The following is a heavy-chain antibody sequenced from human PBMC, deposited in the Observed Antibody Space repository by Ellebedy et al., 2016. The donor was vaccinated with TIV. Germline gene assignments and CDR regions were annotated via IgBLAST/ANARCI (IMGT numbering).Heavy chain of an antibody. CDR3: ARNSMMGAYYFDY. CDR1: GGSISSYY. V-gene: IGHV4-59*01. Sequence: SETLSLTCTVSGGSISSYYWSWIRQPPGKGLEWNGYINYSGSTNYNPYLKSRVTISVDRAKNQFSLKLSSVTAADTAVYYCARNSMMGAYYFDYWGQGTLVTVSS. J-gene: IGHJ4*02. CDR2: INYSGST. D-gene: IGHD3-22*01.